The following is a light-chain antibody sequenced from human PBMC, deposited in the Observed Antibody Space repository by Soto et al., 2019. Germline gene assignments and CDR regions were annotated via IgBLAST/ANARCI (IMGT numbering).Light chain of an antibody. Sequence: EIVLTQSPGTLSLSPGERATLSCRASQSVSSSYLAWYQQQTGQAPRIVIYGASSRATGIPDRFSGSGSGTDFTLTISRLEPEDFAVYYCQQYGSSPPDTFGQGTRLEIK. J-gene: IGKJ5*01. CDR3: QQYGSSPPDT. CDR2: GAS. CDR1: QSVSSSY. V-gene: IGKV3-20*01.